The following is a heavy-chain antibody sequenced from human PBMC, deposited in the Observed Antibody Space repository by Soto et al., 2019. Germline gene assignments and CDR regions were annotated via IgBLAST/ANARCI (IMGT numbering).Heavy chain of an antibody. CDR1: GLTFSGYG. J-gene: IGHJ4*02. D-gene: IGHD4-4*01. Sequence: EVQLLESGGGLVQPGGSLRLSCAASGLTFSGYGMSWVRQAPGTGLEWVSAISGSGSTTYYADSVKGRFTISRDDSKNILFLQMNSLRAEDTAVYSCVTLSRGLQTSPPRLDSWGQGTLVTVSS. V-gene: IGHV3-23*01. CDR2: ISGSGSTT. CDR3: VTLSRGLQTSPPRLDS.